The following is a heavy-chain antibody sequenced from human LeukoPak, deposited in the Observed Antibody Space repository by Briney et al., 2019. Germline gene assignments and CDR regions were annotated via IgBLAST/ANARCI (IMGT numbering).Heavy chain of an antibody. Sequence: GGSLRLSCAASGFTFSSYWMSWVRQAPGKGLEWVANIKEDGSEKYYVDSVKGRFTISRDNAKNSLYLQMNSLRAEDTAVYYCARRRYSGSSQHFDYWGQGTLVTVSS. D-gene: IGHD1-26*01. J-gene: IGHJ4*02. V-gene: IGHV3-7*01. CDR2: IKEDGSEK. CDR3: ARRRYSGSSQHFDY. CDR1: GFTFSSYW.